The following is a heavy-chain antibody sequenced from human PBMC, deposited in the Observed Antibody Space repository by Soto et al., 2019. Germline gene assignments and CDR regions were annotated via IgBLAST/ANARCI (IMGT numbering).Heavy chain of an antibody. CDR1: GDTFNFYS. V-gene: IGHV1-69*02. Sequence: QVQLVQSGAEVKRPGSSVKVSCKASGDTFNFYSINWVRQAPGLGLEWMGRVNPIVSMSNYAQKFQVRGTMTADKSTSTAYMELSSLRSEDTAIYYCASSYGSGYRAFDYWGQGDLVTVSS. CDR2: VNPIVSMS. CDR3: ASSYGSGYRAFDY. D-gene: IGHD3-10*01. J-gene: IGHJ4*02.